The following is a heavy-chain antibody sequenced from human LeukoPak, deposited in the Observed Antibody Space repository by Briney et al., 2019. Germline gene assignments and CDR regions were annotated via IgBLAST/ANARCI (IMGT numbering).Heavy chain of an antibody. Sequence: ASVKVSCKASGYTFTSYDINWVRQATGQGLEWMGWMNPNSGNTGYAQKFQGRVTMTRNTSISTAYMELSSPRSEDTAVYYCARVTFGGVVADFDYWGQGTLVTVSS. CDR3: ARVTFGGVVADFDY. J-gene: IGHJ4*02. CDR1: GYTFTSYD. CDR2: MNPNSGNT. V-gene: IGHV1-8*01. D-gene: IGHD3-16*02.